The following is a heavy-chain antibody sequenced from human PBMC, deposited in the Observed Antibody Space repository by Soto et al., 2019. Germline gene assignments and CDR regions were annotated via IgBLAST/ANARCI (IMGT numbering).Heavy chain of an antibody. J-gene: IGHJ5*02. V-gene: IGHV1-18*01. D-gene: IGHD1-26*01. CDR2: ISAYNGNT. CDR3: ARARIVGATSVNWFDP. Sequence: ASVKVSCKASGYTFTSYGISWVRQAPGQGLEWLGWISAYNGNTNYAQKPQGRVTMTTDTSTSTAYMELRSLRSDDTAVYYCARARIVGATSVNWFDPWGQGTLVTVSS. CDR1: GYTFTSYG.